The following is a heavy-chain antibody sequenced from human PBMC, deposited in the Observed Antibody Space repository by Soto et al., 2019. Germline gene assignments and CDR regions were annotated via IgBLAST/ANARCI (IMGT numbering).Heavy chain of an antibody. J-gene: IGHJ4*02. Sequence: GGSLRLSCAASGFTFSSYGMHWVRQAPGKGLEWVAVIWYDGSNKYYADSVKGRFTISRDNSKNTLYLQMNSLGAEDTAVYYCARDRGFDILTGLDYWGQGTLVTVSS. CDR3: ARDRGFDILTGLDY. CDR1: GFTFSSYG. D-gene: IGHD3-9*01. CDR2: IWYDGSNK. V-gene: IGHV3-33*01.